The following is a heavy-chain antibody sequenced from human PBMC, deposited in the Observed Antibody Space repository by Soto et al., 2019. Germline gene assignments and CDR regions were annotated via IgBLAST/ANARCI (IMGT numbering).Heavy chain of an antibody. D-gene: IGHD6-19*01. V-gene: IGHV1-69*13. J-gene: IGHJ6*02. CDR2: IIPIFGTA. CDR1: GGTFSSYA. Sequence: SVKVSCKASGGTFSSYAISWVRQAPGQGLEWMGGIIPIFGTANYAQKFQGRVTITADESTSTAYMELSSLRSEDTAVYYCAKPKQWGGAPYGMDVWGQGTMVTVSS. CDR3: AKPKQWGGAPYGMDV.